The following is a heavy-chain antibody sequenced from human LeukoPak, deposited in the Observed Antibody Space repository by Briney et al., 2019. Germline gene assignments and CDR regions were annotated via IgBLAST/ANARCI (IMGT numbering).Heavy chain of an antibody. J-gene: IGHJ5*02. CDR2: IKYDGSEK. V-gene: IGHV3-7*04. Sequence: GGSLRLSCAASGFTFSSYWMSWVRQAPGKGLEWVANIKYDGSEKYYADSVKGRFTISRDNAKNSLYLQMTSLRADDTAVYYCARDRRCGGSCYQFDPWGQGNLVTVSS. CDR1: GFTFSSYW. D-gene: IGHD2-15*01. CDR3: ARDRRCGGSCYQFDP.